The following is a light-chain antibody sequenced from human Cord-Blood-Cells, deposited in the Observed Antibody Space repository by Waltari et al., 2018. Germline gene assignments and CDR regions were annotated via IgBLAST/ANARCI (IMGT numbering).Light chain of an antibody. CDR3: QQYNNWPWT. V-gene: IGKV3-15*01. Sequence: DIEQPQYPAPLPVSPGERATLSRRASESVGSDLPWYQQKPGQAPRLLIYGASTRATGIPARFSGSGSGTEFTLTISSLQSEDFGVYYCQQYNNWPWTFGQGTKVEIK. CDR1: ESVGSD. CDR2: GAS. J-gene: IGKJ1*01.